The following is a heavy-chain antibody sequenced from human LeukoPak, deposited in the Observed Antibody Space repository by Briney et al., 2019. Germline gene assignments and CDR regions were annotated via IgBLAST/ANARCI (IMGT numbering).Heavy chain of an antibody. D-gene: IGHD2-8*01. CDR2: ITREGSAA. V-gene: IGHV3-7*05. CDR3: AKDWHNGDDPLFDY. Sequence: GGSLRLSCLVSGFTFSSHSMSWVRQAPGKGLEWVADITREGSAAYYVDSVKGRFSISRDNAKNSLYLQMNSLRAEDTAVYYCAKDWHNGDDPLFDYWGQGTVVTVSS. J-gene: IGHJ4*02. CDR1: GFTFSSHS.